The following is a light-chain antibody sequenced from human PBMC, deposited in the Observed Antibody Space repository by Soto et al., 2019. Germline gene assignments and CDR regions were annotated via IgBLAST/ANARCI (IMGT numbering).Light chain of an antibody. CDR2: DLS. J-gene: IGLJ2*01. CDR1: SSDVGGHNY. V-gene: IGLV2-14*03. CDR3: SSYTSSRTVI. Sequence: QSALTQPASVSGSPGRSITISCTGTSSDVGGHNYVSWYQHHPGKVPKLIIFDLSRRPSGVSNRFSGSKSGNTASLTISGLQTEDEARYYCSSYTSSRTVIFGGGTKLTVL.